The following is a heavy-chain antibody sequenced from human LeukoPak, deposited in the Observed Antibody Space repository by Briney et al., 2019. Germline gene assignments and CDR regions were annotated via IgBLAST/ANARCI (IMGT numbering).Heavy chain of an antibody. CDR1: GYTFTGYY. CDR3: ARETQQQLVARVGWFDP. V-gene: IGHV1-2*02. J-gene: IGHJ5*02. D-gene: IGHD6-13*01. CDR2: INPNSGGT. Sequence: GASVKVSCKASGYTFTGYYMHWVRQAPGQGLEWMGWINPNSGGTNYAQKFQGRVTMTRDTFISTAYMELSRLRSDDTAVYYCARETQQQLVARVGWFDPWGQGTLVTVSS.